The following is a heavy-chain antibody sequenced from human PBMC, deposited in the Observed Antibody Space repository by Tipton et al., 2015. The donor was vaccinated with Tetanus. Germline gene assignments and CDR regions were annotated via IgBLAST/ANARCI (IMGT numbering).Heavy chain of an antibody. V-gene: IGHV4-34*09. CDR3: ARGLPREPWYFDY. Sequence: TLSLTCAVYGGSLSRYYWTWIRQPPGKGLEWIGNIYYTALTSYTPSLSGRVTISVDTSKNQFSLSLTSVTAADTAVYYCARGLPREPWYFDYWGQGMQVTVSS. CDR2: IYYTALT. D-gene: IGHD1-26*01. CDR1: GGSLSRYY. J-gene: IGHJ4*02.